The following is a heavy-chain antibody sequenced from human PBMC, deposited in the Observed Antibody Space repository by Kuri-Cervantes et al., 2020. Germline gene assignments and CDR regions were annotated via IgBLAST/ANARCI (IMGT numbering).Heavy chain of an antibody. CDR2: ISWNSGSI. D-gene: IGHD4-23*01. CDR1: GFTFDDYA. CDR3: ARDADYGGFTYFDY. J-gene: IGHJ4*02. Sequence: GGSLRLPCTASGFTFDDYAMHWVRQAPGKGLEWVSGISWNSGSIGYADSVKGRFTISRDNSKNTLYLQMNSLRAEDTAVYYCARDADYGGFTYFDYWGQGTLVTVSS. V-gene: IGHV3-9*01.